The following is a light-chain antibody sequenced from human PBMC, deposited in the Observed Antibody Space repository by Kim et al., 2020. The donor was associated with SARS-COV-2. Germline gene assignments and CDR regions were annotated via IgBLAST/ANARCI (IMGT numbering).Light chain of an antibody. CDR1: QSISSY. Sequence: DIQMTQSPSSLSASIGDRVTITCRTSQSISSYLDWYQQKSGKAPKLLIFAASTLQSGVPSRFSGSGSGTDFTLTISSLQPEDFATYFFQRSYSTDPVTFGPGTRLEIK. CDR3: QRSYSTDPVT. CDR2: AAS. V-gene: IGKV1-39*01. J-gene: IGKJ5*01.